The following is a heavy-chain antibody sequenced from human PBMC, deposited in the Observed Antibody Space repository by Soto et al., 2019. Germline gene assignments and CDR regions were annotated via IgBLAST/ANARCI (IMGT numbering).Heavy chain of an antibody. V-gene: IGHV3-64D*06. J-gene: IGHJ4*02. D-gene: IGHD1-26*01. CDR2: ISSNGGST. CDR3: VKGGKGNSRSRGTDY. CDR1: GFTFSTYA. Sequence: PGGSLRLSCSASGFTFSTYAMRWVRQAPGKGLEYVSGISSNGGSTYYANSVKGTFIISRDNSKSTVNLQMTTVRPEDTAVYYCVKGGKGNSRSRGTDYWGQGTLVTVSS.